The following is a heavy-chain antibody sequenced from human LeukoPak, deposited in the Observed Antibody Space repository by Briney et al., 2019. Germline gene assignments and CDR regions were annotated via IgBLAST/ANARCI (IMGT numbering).Heavy chain of an antibody. J-gene: IGHJ4*02. CDR3: ARAPGYRSGGSCLDY. CDR1: GGTFSSYA. CDR2: IIPIFGTA. D-gene: IGHD2-15*01. V-gene: IGHV1-69*05. Sequence: SVKVSCKASGGTFSSYAISLVRQAPGQGLEWMGRIIPIFGTANYAQKFQGRVTITTDESTSTAYMELSSLRSEDTAVYYCARAPGYRSGGSCLDYWGQGTLVTVSS.